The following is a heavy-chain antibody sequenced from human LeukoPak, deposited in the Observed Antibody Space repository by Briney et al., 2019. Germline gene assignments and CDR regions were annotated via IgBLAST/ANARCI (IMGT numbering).Heavy chain of an antibody. CDR1: GFTFSGSA. CDR2: IRSKANSYAT. V-gene: IGHV3-73*01. CDR3: TRSFNWGSDY. Sequence: GGSLRLSCAVSGFTFSGSAIHWVRQASGKGLEWVGRIRSKANSYATGYAASVKGRFTISRDDSKTTAYLQMSSLKTEDTAVYYCTRSFNWGSDYWGQGTLVTVSS. D-gene: IGHD7-27*01. J-gene: IGHJ4*02.